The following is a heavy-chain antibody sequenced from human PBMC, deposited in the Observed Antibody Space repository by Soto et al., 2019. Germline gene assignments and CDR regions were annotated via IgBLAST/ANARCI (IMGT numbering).Heavy chain of an antibody. CDR3: ARVQRDFSNMDV. D-gene: IGHD4-4*01. V-gene: IGHV1-69*02. J-gene: IGHJ6*03. CDR2: IIPILGIA. Sequence: ASVKVSCKASGGTFSSYTISWVRQAPGQGLEWMGRIIPILGIANYAQKFQGRVTITADKSTSTAYMELSSLRSEDTAVYYCARVQRDFSNMDVWGKGTTVTVSS. CDR1: GGTFSSYT.